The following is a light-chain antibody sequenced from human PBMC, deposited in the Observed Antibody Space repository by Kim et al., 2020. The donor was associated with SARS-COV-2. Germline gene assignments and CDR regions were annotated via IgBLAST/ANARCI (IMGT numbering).Light chain of an antibody. CDR1: SLRSYY. CDR2: GKN. Sequence: SSELTQDPAVSVSLGQTVRITCQGDSLRSYYASWYQQKPGQAPVLVIYGKNNRPSGIPDRFSGSSSGNTASLTITGAPAEDEADYYCNSRDSSGNHVLFG. CDR3: NSRDSSGNHVL. J-gene: IGLJ3*02. V-gene: IGLV3-19*01.